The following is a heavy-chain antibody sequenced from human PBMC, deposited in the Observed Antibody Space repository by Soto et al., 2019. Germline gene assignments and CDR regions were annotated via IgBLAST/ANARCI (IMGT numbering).Heavy chain of an antibody. CDR1: GYTFTRYG. CDR2: ISGDSSDT. V-gene: IGHV1-18*01. Sequence: QVQLMQSGSEVTKPGGSVKVSCKATGYTFTRYGITWVRQAPGQGLEWMGWISGDSSDTDHAQRFQGRFTMATDPSTTTAYMELRNLRSDDTAKYYCATCGRYCTSTDCRTGFDFWGQGTLVTVSS. CDR3: ATCGRYCTSTDCRTGFDF. J-gene: IGHJ4*02. D-gene: IGHD2-2*01.